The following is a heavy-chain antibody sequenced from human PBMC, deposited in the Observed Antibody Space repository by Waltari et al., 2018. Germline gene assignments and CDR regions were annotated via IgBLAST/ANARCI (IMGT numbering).Heavy chain of an antibody. J-gene: IGHJ2*01. V-gene: IGHV1-69*12. CDR1: GGTFSSYA. Sequence: QVQLVQSGAEVKKPGSSVKVSCKASGGTFSSYAISWVRQAPGQGLEWMGGIIPSLGTANYAQKFQGRVTITADESTSTAYMELSSLRSEDTAVYYCARVGGTARQGHEWYFDLWGRGTLVTVSS. CDR3: ARVGGTARQGHEWYFDL. D-gene: IGHD6-6*01. CDR2: IIPSLGTA.